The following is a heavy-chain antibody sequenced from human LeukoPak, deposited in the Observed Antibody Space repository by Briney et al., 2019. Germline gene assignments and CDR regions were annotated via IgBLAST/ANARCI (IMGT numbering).Heavy chain of an antibody. V-gene: IGHV1-8*01. CDR2: MNPNSGNT. Sequence: GASVKVSCKASGYTFTNYYMHWVRQAPGQGLEWMGWMNPNSGNTGYAQKFQGRVTMTRNTSISTAYMELSSLRSEDTAVYYCARDRGYSYGFAFDIWGQGTMVTVSS. CDR1: GYTFTNYY. J-gene: IGHJ3*02. D-gene: IGHD5-18*01. CDR3: ARDRGYSYGFAFDI.